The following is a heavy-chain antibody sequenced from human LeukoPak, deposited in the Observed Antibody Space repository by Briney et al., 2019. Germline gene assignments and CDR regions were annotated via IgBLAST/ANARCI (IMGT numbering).Heavy chain of an antibody. J-gene: IGHJ4*02. CDR1: GGSFSGYY. D-gene: IGHD3-3*01. V-gene: IGHV4-34*01. Sequence: SETLSLTCAVYGGSFSGYYWSWIRQPPGKGLEWIGEINHSGSTNYNPSLKSRVTISVDTSKNQFSLKLSSVTAADTAVYYCARTVRFLEWLSGYYFDYWGQGTLVTVSS. CDR3: ARTVRFLEWLSGYYFDY. CDR2: INHSGST.